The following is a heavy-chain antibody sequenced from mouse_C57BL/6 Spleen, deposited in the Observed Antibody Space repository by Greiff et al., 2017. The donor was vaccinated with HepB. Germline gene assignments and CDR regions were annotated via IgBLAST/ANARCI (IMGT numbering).Heavy chain of an antibody. V-gene: IGHV1-42*01. J-gene: IGHJ2*01. Sequence: EVQLQQSGPELVKPGASVKISCKASGYSFTGYYMNWVKQSPEKSLEWIGEINPSTGGTTYNQKFKAKATLTVDKSSSTAYMQLKSLTSEDSAVYYCARWGGNYGYWGQGTTLTVSS. D-gene: IGHD2-1*01. CDR1: GYSFTGYY. CDR3: ARWGGNYGY. CDR2: INPSTGGT.